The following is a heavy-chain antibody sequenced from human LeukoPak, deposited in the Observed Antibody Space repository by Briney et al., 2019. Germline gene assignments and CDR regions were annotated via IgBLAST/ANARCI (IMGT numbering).Heavy chain of an antibody. J-gene: IGHJ4*02. CDR2: ISAYNGNT. Sequence: ASGKVSCKASGYTFTSYGISWGRQAPGQGLEGRGWISAYNGNTNYARKLQGRVTMTTDTSTSTAYMELRSLRSDDTAVYYCARSFRGQWLVRYYYDYWGQGTLVTVSS. V-gene: IGHV1-18*04. D-gene: IGHD6-19*01. CDR3: ARSFRGQWLVRYYYDY. CDR1: GYTFTSYG.